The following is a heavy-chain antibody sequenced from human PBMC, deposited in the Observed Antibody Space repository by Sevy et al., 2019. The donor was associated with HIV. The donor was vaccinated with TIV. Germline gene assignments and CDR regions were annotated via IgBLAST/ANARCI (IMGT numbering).Heavy chain of an antibody. V-gene: IGHV3-53*01. CDR3: ARVGSSGWYVDY. CDR1: GFTVSSNY. Sequence: GGSLRLSCAASGFTVSSNYMSWVRQAPGKGLEWVSVIYSGGSTYYADSVKGRFTISRDNSKNTLYLQMNSLRAEDTSVYYCARVGSSGWYVDYWGQGTLVTVSS. J-gene: IGHJ4*02. CDR2: IYSGGST. D-gene: IGHD6-19*01.